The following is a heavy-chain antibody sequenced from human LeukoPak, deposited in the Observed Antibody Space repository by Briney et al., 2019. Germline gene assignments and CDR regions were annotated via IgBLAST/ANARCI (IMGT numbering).Heavy chain of an antibody. CDR3: GRGSVGFGELNY. D-gene: IGHD3-10*01. CDR2: ISYDGSNK. V-gene: IGHV3-30-3*01. CDR1: GFTFSSYA. Sequence: PGGSLRLSCAASGFTFSSYAMHWVRQAPGKGLEWVAVISYDGSNKFYADSVKGRFTLSRDNSKNTLYLQMNSLRIEDPAVYYCGRGSVGFGELNYWGQGTLVTVSS. J-gene: IGHJ4*02.